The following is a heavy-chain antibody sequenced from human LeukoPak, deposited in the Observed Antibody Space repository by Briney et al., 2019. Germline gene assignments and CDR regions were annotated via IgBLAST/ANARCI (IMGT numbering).Heavy chain of an antibody. V-gene: IGHV4-38-2*02. CDR3: ASSLVAGYYYYNYYYMDV. D-gene: IGHD5-18*01. Sequence: SETLSLTCTVSGYSISSGYYWGWIRQPPGKGLEWIGSIYHSGSTYYNPSLKSRVTISVDTSKNQFSLKLSSVTAADTAVYYCASSLVAGYYYYNYYYMDVWGKGTTVTVSS. J-gene: IGHJ6*03. CDR2: IYHSGST. CDR1: GYSISSGYY.